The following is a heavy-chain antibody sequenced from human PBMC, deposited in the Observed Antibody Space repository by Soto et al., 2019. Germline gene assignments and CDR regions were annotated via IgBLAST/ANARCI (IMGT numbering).Heavy chain of an antibody. V-gene: IGHV3-23*01. D-gene: IGHD6-19*01. CDR1: GLTFTDYA. CDR2: ISSSGRDT. Sequence: ASLSQSYAASGLTFTDYAMSWVRPAQGNGLEWVSGISSSGRDTYYSDSVKDRFTISRDNSKNTVYLQVNSLRADDTSIDYCAKGKSSGWYYFDDWGQGTPVTVSS. CDR3: AKGKSSGWYYFDD. J-gene: IGHJ4*02.